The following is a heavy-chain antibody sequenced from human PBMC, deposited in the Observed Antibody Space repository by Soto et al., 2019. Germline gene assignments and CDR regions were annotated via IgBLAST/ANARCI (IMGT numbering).Heavy chain of an antibody. D-gene: IGHD3-10*01. Sequence: QVQLQESGPGLVKPSGTLSLTCAVSGGSISSSNWWSWVRQPPGKGLEWIGEIYHSGSTNYNPSLKCRVTISVDKSNNPFSLTLSSVTAADTAVYYSARVSGSYYYGMDVWGQGTTVTVSS. CDR1: GGSISSSNW. J-gene: IGHJ6*02. CDR3: ARVSGSYYYGMDV. CDR2: IYHSGST. V-gene: IGHV4-4*02.